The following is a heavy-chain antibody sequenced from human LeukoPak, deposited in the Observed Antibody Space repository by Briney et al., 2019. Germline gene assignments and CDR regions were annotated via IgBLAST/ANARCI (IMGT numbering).Heavy chain of an antibody. J-gene: IGHJ1*01. CDR1: GFTFSSYS. V-gene: IGHV3-21*01. Sequence: PGGSLRLSCAASGFTFSSYSMNWVRQAPGKGLEWVSSISSSSSYIYYADSVKGRFTISRDNAKNSLYLQMNSLRAEDTAVYYCARDLRAYDFWSGYQHWGQGTLVTVSS. CDR2: ISSSSSYI. D-gene: IGHD3-3*01. CDR3: ARDLRAYDFWSGYQH.